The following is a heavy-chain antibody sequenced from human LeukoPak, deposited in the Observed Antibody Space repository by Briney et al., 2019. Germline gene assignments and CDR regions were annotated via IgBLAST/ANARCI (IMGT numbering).Heavy chain of an antibody. CDR1: GYTFISYY. D-gene: IGHD4-23*01. CDR2: INPSGVST. CDR3: ARGRLSTVVSPLWD. J-gene: IGHJ4*02. Sequence: ASVKVSCKAFGYTFISYYMNWVRQAPGQGLEWMGIINPSGVSTSYAQKFQGRVTMTRDTSTSTVYMELSSLRSEDTAVYYCARGRLSTVVSPLWDWGQGTLVTVSS. V-gene: IGHV1-46*01.